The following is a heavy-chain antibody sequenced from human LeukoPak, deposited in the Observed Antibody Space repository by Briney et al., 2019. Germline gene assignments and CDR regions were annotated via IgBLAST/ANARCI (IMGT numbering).Heavy chain of an antibody. CDR1: GYTFTGYY. CDR2: INPNSGDT. D-gene: IGHD6-13*01. V-gene: IGHV1-2*02. Sequence: ASVKVSCKASGYTFTGYYMHWVRQAPGQGLEWMGWINPNSGDTKYAQKFQGRVTMTRDTSISTAYMELSRLRSDDTAVYYCARDWGAAAGVVDYWGQGTLVTVSS. CDR3: ARDWGAAAGVVDY. J-gene: IGHJ4*02.